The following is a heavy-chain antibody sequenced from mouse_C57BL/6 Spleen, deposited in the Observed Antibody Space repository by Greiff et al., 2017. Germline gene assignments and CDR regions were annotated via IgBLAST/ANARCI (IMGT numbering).Heavy chain of an antibody. CDR2: ISDGGSYT. D-gene: IGHD2-1*01. V-gene: IGHV5-4*03. CDR1: GFTFSSYA. J-gene: IGHJ2*01. Sequence: EVKLMESGGGLVKPGGSLKLSCAASGFTFSSYAMSWVRQTPEKRLEWVATISDGGSYTYYPDNVKGRFTISRDNAKNNLYLQMSHLKSEDTAMYYCARTNYYGNYDYFDYWGQGTTLTVSS. CDR3: ARTNYYGNYDYFDY.